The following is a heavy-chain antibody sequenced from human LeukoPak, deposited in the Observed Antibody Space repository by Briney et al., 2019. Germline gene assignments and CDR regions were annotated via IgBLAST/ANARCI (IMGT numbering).Heavy chain of an antibody. CDR1: GGSISNYH. Sequence: KSSETLSLTCTVSGGSISNYHWSWIRQPAGKGLEWIGQIHTSGSTNYNPPLKSRVTISIDTTEDQVSLTIRSVTAADTAFYYCARRDISSGWSFDYWGQGTLVTVSS. D-gene: IGHD6-19*01. J-gene: IGHJ4*02. V-gene: IGHV4-4*07. CDR2: IHTSGST. CDR3: ARRDISSGWSFDY.